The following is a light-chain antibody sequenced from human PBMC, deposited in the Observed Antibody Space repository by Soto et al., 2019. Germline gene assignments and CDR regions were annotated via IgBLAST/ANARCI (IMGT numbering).Light chain of an antibody. V-gene: IGLV1-36*01. CDR1: SSNIGNNA. CDR2: YDH. Sequence: QSVLTQPPSVSEAPRQRVTISCSGSSSNIGNNAVNWYQQLPGKAPKLLIYYDHLLPSGVSDRFSGSKSGTSASLAISGLQSEDEADYYCAAWDDSLNGVVFSGGTKLTVL. CDR3: AAWDDSLNGVV. J-gene: IGLJ2*01.